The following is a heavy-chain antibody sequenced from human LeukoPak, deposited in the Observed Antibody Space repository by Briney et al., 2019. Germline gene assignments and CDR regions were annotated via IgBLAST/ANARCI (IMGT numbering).Heavy chain of an antibody. CDR2: INPNSGGT. CDR1: GYTFTGYY. Sequence: ASVKVSCKASGYTFTGYYLHWVRQAPGQGLEWMGWINPNSGGTDYAQKFQGRVTMTMDTSISTAYMELSRLRSDDTAVYYCARGRGGYGYNYYYWGQGTLVTVSS. D-gene: IGHD5-24*01. CDR3: ARGRGGYGYNYYY. J-gene: IGHJ4*02. V-gene: IGHV1-2*02.